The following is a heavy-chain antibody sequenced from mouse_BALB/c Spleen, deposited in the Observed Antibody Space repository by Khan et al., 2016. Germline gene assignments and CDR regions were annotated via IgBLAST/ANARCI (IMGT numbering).Heavy chain of an antibody. CDR3: ASYYGSSYDYFDY. V-gene: IGHV1-87*01. CDR2: IYLGDGET. CDR1: ASTFLTSW. D-gene: IGHD1-1*01. Sequence: QVQLKESGAELARPGPSLKFSSRLSASTFLTSWFRWEKQRPEQGLEGIGPIYLGDGETSYTQKFKGKATLTAEKSSSTAYMQLSSLASEDSADYYCASYYGSSYDYFDYWGQGTTLTVSS. J-gene: IGHJ2*01.